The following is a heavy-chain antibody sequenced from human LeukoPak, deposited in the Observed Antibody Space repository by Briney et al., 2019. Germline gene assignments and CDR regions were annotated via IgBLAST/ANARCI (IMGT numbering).Heavy chain of an antibody. J-gene: IGHJ1*01. CDR2: INPNSRGT. V-gene: IGHV1-2*02. D-gene: IGHD6-19*01. Sequence: ASVKVSCKASGYSFTDYYMHWVRQAPGQGLEWMGWINPNSRGTNYAQKFQGRVTMTRDTSISTAYMEVSRLRSDDTAVYYCARGAVAEQSEYFQCWGQGTLVTVSS. CDR3: ARGAVAEQSEYFQC. CDR1: GYSFTDYY.